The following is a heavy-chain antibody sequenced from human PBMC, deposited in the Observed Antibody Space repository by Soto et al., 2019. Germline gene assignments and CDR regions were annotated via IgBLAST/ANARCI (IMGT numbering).Heavy chain of an antibody. J-gene: IGHJ5*02. V-gene: IGHV3-7*03. CDR2: INPDGSRK. CDR1: GFSFSTSW. D-gene: IGHD1-1*01. Sequence: GGSLRLSCSASGFSFSTSWMTWVRQTPGKGLEWVANINPDGSRKYYADSVKGRFTISRDNSKNTLYLQMNSLGAEDTAVYYCAKDRTTAGTTVRFDPWGQGTLVTVSS. CDR3: AKDRTTAGTTVRFDP.